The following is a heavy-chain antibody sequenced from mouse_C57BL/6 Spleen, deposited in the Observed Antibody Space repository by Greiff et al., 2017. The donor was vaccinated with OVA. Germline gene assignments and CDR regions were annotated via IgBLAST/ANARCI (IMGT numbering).Heavy chain of an antibody. CDR2: INPNNGGT. CDR3: ARVGLLFDY. V-gene: IGHV1-26*01. J-gene: IGHJ2*01. CDR1: GYTFTDYY. D-gene: IGHD2-3*01. Sequence: VQLQQSGPELVKPGASVKISCKASGYTFTDYYMNWVKQSHGKSLEWIGDINPNNGGTSYNQKFKGKATLTVDKSSSTAYMELRSLTSEDSAVYYCARVGLLFDYWGQGTTLTVSS.